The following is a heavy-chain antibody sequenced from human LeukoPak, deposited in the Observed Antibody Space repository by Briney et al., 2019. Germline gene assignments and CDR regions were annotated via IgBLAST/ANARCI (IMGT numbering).Heavy chain of an antibody. CDR3: ARGEHIVVVTAGEYFFDY. CDR2: MYYSGST. CDR1: GGSISSSSYY. D-gene: IGHD2-21*02. J-gene: IGHJ4*02. Sequence: SETLSLTCTVSGGSISSSSYYWGWIRQPPGKGLEWIGSMYYSGSTYYNPSLKSRVTISVDTSKNQFSLKLSSVTAADTAVYYCARGEHIVVVTAGEYFFDYWGQGTLVTVSS. V-gene: IGHV4-39*07.